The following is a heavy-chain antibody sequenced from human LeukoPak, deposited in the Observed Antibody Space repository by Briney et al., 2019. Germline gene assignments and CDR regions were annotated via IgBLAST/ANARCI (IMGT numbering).Heavy chain of an antibody. CDR3: ARGSAWDPDY. CDR2: IRPDGSEG. J-gene: IGHJ4*01. Sequence: GGSLRLSCAASAFTFSTYWMSWVRQAPGKGLEWVANIRPDGSEGYYVDSMKGRFTISRDNAKNSLYLQINSLRVEDTAVYYCARGSAWDPDYWGQEPWSPSPQ. V-gene: IGHV3-7*03. D-gene: IGHD3-3*01. CDR1: AFTFSTYW.